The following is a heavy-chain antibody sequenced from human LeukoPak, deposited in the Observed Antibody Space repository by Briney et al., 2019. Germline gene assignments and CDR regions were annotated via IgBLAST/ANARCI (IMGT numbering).Heavy chain of an antibody. J-gene: IGHJ4*02. Sequence: HSGGSLRLSCAASGFTFSSYAMSWVRQAPGKGLEWVSAISGSGGSTYYADSVKGRFTISRDNGKNTLYLQMNSLRAEDTAVYYCARGSTYYDSSGQVPFDYWGQGTLVTVSS. CDR3: ARGSTYYDSSGQVPFDY. V-gene: IGHV3-23*01. CDR1: GFTFSSYA. CDR2: ISGSGGST. D-gene: IGHD3-22*01.